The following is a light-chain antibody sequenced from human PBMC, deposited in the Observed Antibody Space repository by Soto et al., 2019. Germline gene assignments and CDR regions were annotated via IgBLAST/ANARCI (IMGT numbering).Light chain of an antibody. CDR1: SSKIGSDS. CDR2: NNN. J-gene: IGLJ1*01. Sequence: QSVLTQPPSASGNPGQRVTISCSGDSSKIGSDSLNWYQQLPGTAPKLLIYNNNQRPSGVPDRFSGSKSGTSASLAISGLQSEDEADYYCAAWDDSLNAYVVGTGTKVTVL. V-gene: IGLV1-44*01. CDR3: AAWDDSLNAYV.